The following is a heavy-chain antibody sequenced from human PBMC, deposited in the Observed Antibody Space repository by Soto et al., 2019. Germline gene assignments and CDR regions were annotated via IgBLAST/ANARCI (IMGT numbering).Heavy chain of an antibody. Sequence: QVQLQESGPGLVKPSQTLSLTCTVSGGSISSGGHYWTLIRQHPGKGLEWIGYIYYSGTTDYNPSLKSRVTISVDTSKNQFSLKLSSVSAADTAVYYCAREPSIWGQGTLVTVSS. V-gene: IGHV4-31*03. J-gene: IGHJ1*01. CDR1: GGSISSGGHY. CDR2: IYYSGTT. CDR3: AREPSI.